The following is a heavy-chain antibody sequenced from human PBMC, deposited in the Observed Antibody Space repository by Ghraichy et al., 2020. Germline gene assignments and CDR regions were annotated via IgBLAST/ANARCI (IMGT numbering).Heavy chain of an antibody. CDR2: INPTGIT. Sequence: SETLSLTCAVYVGSFSGYYWSWIRQPPGKGLEWIGEINPTGITNNNPSLKSRLTLLVDPSKNQFSLQLKSVTAADTAVYYCARRRQTWSAAEGDAFDIWGHGTMVTVSS. CDR1: VGSFSGYY. J-gene: IGHJ3*02. D-gene: IGHD5-18*01. V-gene: IGHV4-34*01. CDR3: ARRRQTWSAAEGDAFDI.